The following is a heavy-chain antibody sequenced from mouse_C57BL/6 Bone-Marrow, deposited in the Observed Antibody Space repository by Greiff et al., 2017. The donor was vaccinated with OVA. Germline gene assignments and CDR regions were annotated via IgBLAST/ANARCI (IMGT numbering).Heavy chain of an antibody. CDR3: ASYYYGSSPAW. CDR2: IYPRSGNT. V-gene: IGHV1-81*01. Sequence: VQLQQSGAELARPGASVKLSCKASGYTFTSYGISWVKQRTGQGLEWIGEIYPRSGNTYYNEKFKGKATLTADKSYSTAYMELRSLTSEDSAVYFCASYYYGSSPAWWGQGTTLTVSA. D-gene: IGHD1-1*01. CDR1: GYTFTSYG. J-gene: IGHJ2*01.